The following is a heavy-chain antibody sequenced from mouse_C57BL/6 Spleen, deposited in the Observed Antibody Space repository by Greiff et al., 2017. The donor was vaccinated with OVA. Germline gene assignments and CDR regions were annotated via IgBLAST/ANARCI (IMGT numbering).Heavy chain of an antibody. CDR3: ARALLRNAMDY. V-gene: IGHV1-4*01. CDR1: GYTFTSYT. Sequence: QVQLKQSGAELARPGASVKMSCKASGYTFTSYTMHWVKQRPGQGLEWIGYINPSSGYTKYNQKFKDKATLTAGKSSSTAYMQLSSLTSEDSAVYYCARALLRNAMDYWGQGTSVTVSS. D-gene: IGHD1-1*01. CDR2: INPSSGYT. J-gene: IGHJ4*01.